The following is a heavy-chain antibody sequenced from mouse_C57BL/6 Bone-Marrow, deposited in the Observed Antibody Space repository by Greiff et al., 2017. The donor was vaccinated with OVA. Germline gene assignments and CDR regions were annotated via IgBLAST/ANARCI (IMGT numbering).Heavy chain of an antibody. J-gene: IGHJ3*01. CDR1: GFTFSDYG. CDR3: ARPLDSSGYVFAY. V-gene: IGHV5-15*04. D-gene: IGHD3-2*02. CDR2: ISNLAYSI. Sequence: EVKLVESGGGLVQPGGSLKLSCAASGFTFSDYGMAWVRQAPRKGPEWVAFISNLAYSIYYADAVTGRFTISRENAKTTLYLEMSSLRSEDTAMYYCARPLDSSGYVFAYWGQGTLVTVSA.